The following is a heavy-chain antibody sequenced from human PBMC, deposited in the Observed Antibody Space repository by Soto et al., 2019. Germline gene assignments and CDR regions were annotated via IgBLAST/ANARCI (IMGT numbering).Heavy chain of an antibody. CDR1: GGSISSGGYY. CDR3: ARDGRADGFFQH. CDR2: IYYTGST. J-gene: IGHJ1*01. V-gene: IGHV4-31*02. Sequence: PSETVSLTXTVSGGSISSGGYYWSWIRQHPGKGLEWIGYIYYTGSTYYNPSLKSRVTISVDTSKSQFSLRLSSVTAADTAVYFCARDGRADGFFQHWGQGALVTVSS.